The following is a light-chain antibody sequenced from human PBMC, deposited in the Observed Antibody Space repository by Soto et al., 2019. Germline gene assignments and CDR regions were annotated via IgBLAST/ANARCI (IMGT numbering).Light chain of an antibody. J-gene: IGLJ2*01. CDR3: AAWDDSLNGVV. Sequence: QSVLTQPPSASGTPGQRVTISCSGSSSNIGDNTVNWYQQLPGTAPKLLIDNNSQRPSGVPARFSGSKSGTSASLAISGLQSEDEADYYCAAWDDSLNGVVFGGGTKLTVL. CDR2: NNS. CDR1: SSNIGDNT. V-gene: IGLV1-44*01.